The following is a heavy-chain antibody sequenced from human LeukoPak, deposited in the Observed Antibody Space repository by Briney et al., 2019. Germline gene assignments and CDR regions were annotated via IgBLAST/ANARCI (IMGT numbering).Heavy chain of an antibody. V-gene: IGHV1-69*04. J-gene: IGHJ4*02. Sequence: GASVKVSCKASGGTFSSYAISWLRQAPGQGLEWMGRIIPILGIAKYAQKFQRRVTMTADKSTSTTYMELSSLRAEDTAVYYCANSDYDILTGYSYYFDYWGQGTLVTVSS. CDR2: IIPILGIA. D-gene: IGHD3-9*01. CDR3: ANSDYDILTGYSYYFDY. CDR1: GGTFSSYA.